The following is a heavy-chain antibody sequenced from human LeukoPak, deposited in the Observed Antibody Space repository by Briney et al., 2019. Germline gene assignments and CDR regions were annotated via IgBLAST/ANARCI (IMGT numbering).Heavy chain of an antibody. CDR3: AAGYCSSTSCYAPHHDAFDI. V-gene: IGHV1-24*01. J-gene: IGHJ3*02. CDR1: GYTLTELS. Sequence: APVKVSCKVSGYTLTELSMHWVRQAPGKGLEWMGGFDPEDGETIYAQKFQGRVTMTEDTSTDTAYMELSSLRSEDTAVYYCAAGYCSSTSCYAPHHDAFDIWGQGTMVTVSS. CDR2: FDPEDGET. D-gene: IGHD2-2*01.